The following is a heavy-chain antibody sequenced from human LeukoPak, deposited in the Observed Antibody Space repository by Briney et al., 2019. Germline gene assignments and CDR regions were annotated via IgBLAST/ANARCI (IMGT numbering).Heavy chain of an antibody. CDR1: GFTFSSYA. Sequence: GGSLRLSCAASGFTFSSYAMSWVRQAPGQGLEWASAISDSGGSTYYADSVKGRFTISRDNSKNTLYLQMNSLRAEDTAVYYCAKQDIRSSAWYDWGQGTLVTVSS. CDR2: ISDSGGST. J-gene: IGHJ4*02. V-gene: IGHV3-23*01. D-gene: IGHD6-19*01. CDR3: AKQDIRSSAWYD.